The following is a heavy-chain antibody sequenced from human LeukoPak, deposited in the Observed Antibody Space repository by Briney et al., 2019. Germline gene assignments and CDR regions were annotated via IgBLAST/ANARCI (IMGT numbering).Heavy chain of an antibody. CDR1: GGSISSISYY. D-gene: IGHD2-15*01. V-gene: IGHV4-39*07. Sequence: PSETLSLTCSVSGGSISSISYYWGWIRQPPGKGLEWIGSIYYSGSTYYNPSLKSRVTISVDTSKNQFSLKLSSVTAADTAVYYCASERYCSGGSCYPNWFDPWGQGTLVTVSS. J-gene: IGHJ5*02. CDR2: IYYSGST. CDR3: ASERYCSGGSCYPNWFDP.